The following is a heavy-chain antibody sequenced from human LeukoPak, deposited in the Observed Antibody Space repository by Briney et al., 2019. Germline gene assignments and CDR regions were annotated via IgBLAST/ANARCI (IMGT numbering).Heavy chain of an antibody. CDR1: GFIFSGFA. D-gene: IGHD3/OR15-3a*01. V-gene: IGHV3-30*02. CDR3: TREDWDFDC. CDR2: IRYDGS. J-gene: IGHJ4*02. Sequence: PGESLRLSCAASGFIFSGFAMHWVRQAPGKGLEWVACIRYDGSKYADAVKGRFTVSRDNSKDMVYLQMDSLRAEDTAVYYCTREDWDFDCWGQGTLVTVSS.